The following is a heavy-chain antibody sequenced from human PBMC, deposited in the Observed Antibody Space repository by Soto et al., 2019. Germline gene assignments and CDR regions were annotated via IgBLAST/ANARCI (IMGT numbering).Heavy chain of an antibody. Sequence: GGSLRLSCAASGLTLSRHAMTWARQAPGKGLECVSYITGGSTIYYADSVKGRFTVSRDNAENSLYLQMNSLRDEDTAVYYCARGPNTAVAGRFDYWGQGTLVTVSS. CDR3: ARGPNTAVAGRFDY. D-gene: IGHD6-19*01. CDR2: ITGGSTI. V-gene: IGHV3-48*02. CDR1: GLTLSRHA. J-gene: IGHJ4*02.